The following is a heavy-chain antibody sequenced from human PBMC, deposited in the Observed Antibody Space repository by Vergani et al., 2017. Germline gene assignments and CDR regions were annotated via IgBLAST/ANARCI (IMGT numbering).Heavy chain of an antibody. Sequence: QVQLQESGPGLVKPSQTLSLTCSVSGDSISSGVYYWNWIRQHPGKGLDWIGYIYSTGSTLHNPSLRRRINMSVDTSKNQFSLKLNSVTAADTAMYYCARMGGYDEGDAFRIGYFDSWGPGILVTVSS. J-gene: IGHJ4*02. D-gene: IGHD3-22*01. CDR1: GDSISSGVYY. CDR3: ARMGGYDEGDAFRIGYFDS. V-gene: IGHV4-31*03. CDR2: IYSTGST.